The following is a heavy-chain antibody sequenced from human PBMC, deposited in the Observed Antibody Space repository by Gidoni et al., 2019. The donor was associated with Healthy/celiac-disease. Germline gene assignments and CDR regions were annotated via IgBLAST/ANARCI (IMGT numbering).Heavy chain of an antibody. V-gene: IGHV4-39*07. CDR2: IDYRWST. CDR3: ARGTEAITSDAFDI. D-gene: IGHD1-1*01. Sequence: QLQLQESGPGLVKPSETLSLTCPVAGGCSSSSSYYWGWIRQPPGKGLEWIGSIDYRWSTYYNPSLQSRVTISVDTSKNQFSLKLSSVTAADTAVYYCARGTEAITSDAFDIWGQGTMVTVSS. CDR1: GGCSSSSSYY. J-gene: IGHJ3*02.